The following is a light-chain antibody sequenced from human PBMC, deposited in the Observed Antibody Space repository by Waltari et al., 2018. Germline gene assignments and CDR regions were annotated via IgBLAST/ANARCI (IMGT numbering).Light chain of an antibody. CDR3: QQYNTWPQSGHT. V-gene: IGKV3-15*01. CDR2: HAS. CDR1: QNVSSA. Sequence: EIVMTQSPPTLSVSPGERVTLSCRASQNVSSALAWYHQHPGQAPTLLIYHASDRATGIPARFSGRGSGTDFSLTIGSLQSEDSGVYYCQQYNTWPQSGHTFGRGTKLEIK. J-gene: IGKJ2*01.